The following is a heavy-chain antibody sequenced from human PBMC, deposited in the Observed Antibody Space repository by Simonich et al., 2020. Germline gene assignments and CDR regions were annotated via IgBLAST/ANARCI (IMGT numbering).Heavy chain of an antibody. J-gene: IGHJ3*02. D-gene: IGHD1-1*01. CDR1: GYTFTSYG. Sequence: QVQLVQSGAEVKKPGASVKVSCKAYGYTFTSYGISWVRQAPGKGIEWIGWISAYNGNTNYAQKLQGRVTMTTDTSTSTAYMELRSLRSDDTAVYYCARSTTGTTAFDIWGQGTMVTVSS. V-gene: IGHV1-18*01. CDR3: ARSTTGTTAFDI. CDR2: ISAYNGNT.